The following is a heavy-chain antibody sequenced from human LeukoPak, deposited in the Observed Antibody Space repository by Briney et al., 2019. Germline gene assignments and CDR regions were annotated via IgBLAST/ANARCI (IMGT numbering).Heavy chain of an antibody. V-gene: IGHV1-2*04. CDR2: INPNSGGT. J-gene: IGHJ4*02. Sequence: ASVKVSCKASGYTFTGYYMHWVRQAPGQGIEWMGWINPNSGGTNYAQKFQGWATMTRDTSISTAYMELSRLRSDDTAVYYCARGSSGWYDFDYWGQGTLVTVSS. CDR1: GYTFTGYY. D-gene: IGHD6-19*01. CDR3: ARGSSGWYDFDY.